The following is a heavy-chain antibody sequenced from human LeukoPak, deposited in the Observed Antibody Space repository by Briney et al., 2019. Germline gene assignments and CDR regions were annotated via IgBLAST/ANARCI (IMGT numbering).Heavy chain of an antibody. D-gene: IGHD6-19*01. J-gene: IGHJ4*02. CDR2: IYYSGST. Sequence: SETLSLTCTVSGGSISSYYWSWIRQPPGKGLEWIGYIYYSGSTNYNPSLKSRVTMSVDTSKNQFSLKLSSVTAADTAVYYCARGLQWLGYFDYWGQGTLVTVSS. V-gene: IGHV4-59*01. CDR3: ARGLQWLGYFDY. CDR1: GGSISSYY.